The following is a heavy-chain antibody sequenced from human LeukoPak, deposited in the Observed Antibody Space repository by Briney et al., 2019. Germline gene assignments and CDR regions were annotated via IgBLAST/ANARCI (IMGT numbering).Heavy chain of an antibody. CDR1: GFTFSSYW. Sequence: GGSLRLSCAASGFTFSSYWMSWVRQAPGKGLEWVANIKQDGSEKYYVDSVKGRFTISRDNAKNSLYLQMNSLRAEDTAVYYCAKEILVTVTTGFDYWGQGTLVTVSS. CDR2: IKQDGSEK. V-gene: IGHV3-7*01. D-gene: IGHD4-17*01. CDR3: AKEILVTVTTGFDY. J-gene: IGHJ4*02.